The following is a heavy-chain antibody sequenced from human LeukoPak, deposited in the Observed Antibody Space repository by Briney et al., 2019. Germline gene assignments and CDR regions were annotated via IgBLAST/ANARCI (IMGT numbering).Heavy chain of an antibody. V-gene: IGHV1-69*01. Sequence: ASVKVSCKASGGTFSSYAISWVRQAPGQGLAWMGGIIPIFGTANYAQKFQGRVTITADESTSTAYMELSSLRSEDTAVYYCARGPYYDFWSGPTRYVFPLDYWGQGTLVTVSS. D-gene: IGHD3-3*01. CDR1: GGTFSSYA. CDR3: ARGPYYDFWSGPTRYVFPLDY. CDR2: IIPIFGTA. J-gene: IGHJ4*02.